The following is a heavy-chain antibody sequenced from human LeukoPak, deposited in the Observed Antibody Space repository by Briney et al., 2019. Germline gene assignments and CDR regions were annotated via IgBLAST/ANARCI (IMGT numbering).Heavy chain of an antibody. V-gene: IGHV4-39*01. D-gene: IGHD3-22*01. CDR2: ISYSGSS. CDR1: GYSISSTNYY. J-gene: IGHJ3*02. CDR3: VVIVPDDAFDI. Sequence: SETLSLTCSVSGYSISSTNYYWVWIRQSPGKGLQWIGSISYSGSSYYNPSLKSRLTISIDSPRNQLFLKLSSVTAADTAVYFCVVIVPDDAFDIWGQGTMVTVSA.